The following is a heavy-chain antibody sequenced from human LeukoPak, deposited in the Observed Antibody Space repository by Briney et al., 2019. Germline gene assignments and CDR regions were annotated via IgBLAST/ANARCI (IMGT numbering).Heavy chain of an antibody. CDR2: ISGSGGGST. CDR1: GFNFNNYG. D-gene: IGHD6-13*01. V-gene: IGHV3-23*01. Sequence: GGTLRLSCAASGFNFNNYGMSWVRQAPGKGLEWVSGISGSGGGSTYYADSVKGRFTISRDNSKNTLYRQMNSLRAEDTAVYYCAKDGYSSSRYALLNYFDYWGQGTLVTVSS. J-gene: IGHJ4*02. CDR3: AKDGYSSSRYALLNYFDY.